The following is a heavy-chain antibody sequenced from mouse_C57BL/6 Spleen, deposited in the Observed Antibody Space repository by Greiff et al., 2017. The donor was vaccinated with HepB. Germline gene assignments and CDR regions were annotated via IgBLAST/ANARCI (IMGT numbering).Heavy chain of an antibody. V-gene: IGHV1-69*01. CDR3: ARFYYDVYYFDY. CDR2: IDPSDSYT. CDR1: GYTFTSYW. J-gene: IGHJ2*01. Sequence: QVQLQQPGAELVMPGASVKLSCKASGYTFTSYWMHWVKQRPGQGLEWIGEIDPSDSYTNYNQKFKGKSTLTVDKSSSTAYMQLSSLTSEDSAVYYCARFYYDVYYFDYWGQSTTLTVSS. D-gene: IGHD2-4*01.